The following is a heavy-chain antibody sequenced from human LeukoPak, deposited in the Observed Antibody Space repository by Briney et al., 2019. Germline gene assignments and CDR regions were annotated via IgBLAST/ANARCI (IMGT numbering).Heavy chain of an antibody. CDR2: IYYTGST. CDR3: ARTITIFGALGYFDY. Sequence: SETLSLTCTVSGASISSGGYSWSWVRQHPGKGLEWIGCIYYTGSTYYNPSPERRVTISVATSKNQFSLKVSSVTAADTAVYFCARTITIFGALGYFDYWGQGTLVTVSS. J-gene: IGHJ4*02. D-gene: IGHD3-3*01. CDR1: GASISSGGYS. V-gene: IGHV4-31*03.